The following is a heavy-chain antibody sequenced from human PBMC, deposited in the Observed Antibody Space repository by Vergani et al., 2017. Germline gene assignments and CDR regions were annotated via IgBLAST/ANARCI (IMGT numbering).Heavy chain of an antibody. CDR2: TSNSGGTT. Sequence: EVQLLKSGGGLVQPGGSLRLSCAASGFTFSSYAMSWVRQAPGKGLEWVSTTSNSGGTTYYADSVKGRFTISRDSSKNTLFLQMNSLRAEDTAVYYCARFCSGGSCFPHYYFDYWGQGTLVTVSS. CDR1: GFTFSSYA. V-gene: IGHV3-23*01. CDR3: ARFCSGGSCFPHYYFDY. J-gene: IGHJ4*02. D-gene: IGHD2-15*01.